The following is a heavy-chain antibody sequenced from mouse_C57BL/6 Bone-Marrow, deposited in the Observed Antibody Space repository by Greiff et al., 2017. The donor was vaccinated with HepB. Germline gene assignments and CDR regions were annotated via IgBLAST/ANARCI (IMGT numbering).Heavy chain of an antibody. CDR3: ARSPLMDY. J-gene: IGHJ4*01. V-gene: IGHV1-61*01. CDR2: IYPSDSAT. Sequence: VQLQQPGAELVRPGSSVKLSCKASGYTFTSYWMDWVKQRPGQGLEWIGNIYPSDSATHYNQKFKDKATLTVDKSSSTAYMQLSSLTSEDSAVYYCARSPLMDYWGQGTSVTVSS. CDR1: GYTFTSYW.